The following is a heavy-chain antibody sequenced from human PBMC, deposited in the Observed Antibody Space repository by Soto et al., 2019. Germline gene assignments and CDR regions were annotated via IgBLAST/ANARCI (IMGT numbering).Heavy chain of an antibody. Sequence: QVQLVESGGGVVQPGRSLRLSCAASGFTFSSYGMHWVRQAPGKGLEWVAVISYDGSNKYYADSVKGRFTISRDNSKNTLYLQMNSLRAEDTAVYYCAKDLRGYGDIYYYYYNGMDVWGQGTTVTVSS. CDR3: AKDLRGYGDIYYYYYNGMDV. D-gene: IGHD4-17*01. CDR2: ISYDGSNK. J-gene: IGHJ6*02. CDR1: GFTFSSYG. V-gene: IGHV3-30*18.